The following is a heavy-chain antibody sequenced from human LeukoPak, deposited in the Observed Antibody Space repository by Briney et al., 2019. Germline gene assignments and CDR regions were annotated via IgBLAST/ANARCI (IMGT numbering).Heavy chain of an antibody. D-gene: IGHD2-21*02. J-gene: IGHJ3*02. CDR1: GGSISSGDYY. CDR3: ARVSICGGDCYSDAFDI. Sequence: SETLSLTCTVSGGSISSGDYYWSWNRQPPGKGLEWIGYIYYSGSTYYNPSLKSRVTISVDTSKNQFSLKLSSVTAADTAVYYCARVSICGGDCYSDAFDIWGQGTMVTVSS. CDR2: IYYSGST. V-gene: IGHV4-30-4*01.